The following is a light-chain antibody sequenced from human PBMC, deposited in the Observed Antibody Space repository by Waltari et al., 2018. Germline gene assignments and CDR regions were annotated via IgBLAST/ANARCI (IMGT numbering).Light chain of an antibody. CDR3: QQYNNWPPYT. J-gene: IGKJ2*01. V-gene: IGKV3-15*01. Sequence: ETVMTQSPATLSVSPGERATLSCSASQSVSINFAWYQQKHGQAPRLLINGASTRATGIPARFSGSGAGTEVTLTISSLQSEDFAVYYCQQYNNWPPYTFGQGTKLEI. CDR1: QSVSIN. CDR2: GAS.